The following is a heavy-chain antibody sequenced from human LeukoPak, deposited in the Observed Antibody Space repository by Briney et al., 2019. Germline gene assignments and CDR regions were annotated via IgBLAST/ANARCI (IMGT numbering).Heavy chain of an antibody. V-gene: IGHV4-34*01. D-gene: IGHD5-12*01. CDR3: ARGRFYSGYDWNY. J-gene: IGHJ4*02. Sequence: SETLSLTCAVYGGSFSGYYWSWIRQPPGKGLEWIGEINHSGSTNYNPSLKSRVTISVDTSKNQFSLKLSSVTAADTAVYYCARGRFYSGYDWNYWGQGTLVTVSS. CDR1: GGSFSGYY. CDR2: INHSGST.